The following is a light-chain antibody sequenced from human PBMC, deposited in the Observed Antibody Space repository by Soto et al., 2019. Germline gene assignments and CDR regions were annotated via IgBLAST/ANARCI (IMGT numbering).Light chain of an antibody. V-gene: IGLV2-14*01. CDR2: EVS. Sequence: QSALTQPASVSGSPGQSITISCTGTSSDVGAYNYVSWYQQHPGKAPKLIIFEVSDRPSGVYNRFSGSKSGNTASLTISGLQAEDEADYYCSSYTSSNTLVFGGGTKVTVL. J-gene: IGLJ2*01. CDR3: SSYTSSNTLV. CDR1: SSDVGAYNY.